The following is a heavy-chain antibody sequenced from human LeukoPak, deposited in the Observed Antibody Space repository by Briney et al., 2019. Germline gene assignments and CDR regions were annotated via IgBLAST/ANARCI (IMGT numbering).Heavy chain of an antibody. CDR3: VPEGYSNYVAAY. CDR1: GGSISSSYYY. Sequence: SETLSLTCTVSGGSISSSYYYWGWIRQPPGKGLEWIGSIYYSGSTYYNPSLKSRVTISVDTSKNQFSLKLSSVTAADTAVYYCVPEGYSNYVAAYWGQGTLVTVSS. CDR2: IYYSGST. D-gene: IGHD4-11*01. J-gene: IGHJ4*02. V-gene: IGHV4-39*01.